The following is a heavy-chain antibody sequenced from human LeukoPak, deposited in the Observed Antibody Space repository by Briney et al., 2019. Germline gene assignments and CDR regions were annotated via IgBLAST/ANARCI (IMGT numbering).Heavy chain of an antibody. CDR3: ARVRELTGPYYFDY. CDR1: GGSISSSNW. V-gene: IGHV4-4*02. D-gene: IGHD3-10*01. J-gene: IGHJ4*02. Sequence: SGTLSLTCAVSGGSISSSNWWSWVRQPPGKGLEWIGEIYHSGSTNYNPSLKSRVTISVDTSKNQFSLKLSSVTAADTAVYYCARVRELTGPYYFDYWGQGTLVTVSS. CDR2: IYHSGST.